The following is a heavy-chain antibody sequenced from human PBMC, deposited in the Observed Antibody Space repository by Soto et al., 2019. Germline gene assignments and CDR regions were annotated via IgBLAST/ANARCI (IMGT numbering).Heavy chain of an antibody. CDR1: GYTFTAYY. CDR2: INPSIDKT. V-gene: IGHV1-46*01. CDR3: AVYYYERGSNYDSFDG. J-gene: IGHJ4*02. D-gene: IGHD3-22*01. Sequence: ASVKVSCKSFGYTFTAYYMHWVRQAPGRGLEWMGIINPSIDKTSYAQKFQGRLTVTRDTSTSTVYMQLSSLSPEDTAVYYCAVYYYERGSNYDSFDGWGQGTQVTVYS.